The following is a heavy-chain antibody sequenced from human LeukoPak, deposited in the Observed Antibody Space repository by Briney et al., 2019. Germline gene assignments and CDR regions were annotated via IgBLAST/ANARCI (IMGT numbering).Heavy chain of an antibody. CDR2: IYYSGST. CDR3: ARDLGYYDILTGFLPGGYFDL. D-gene: IGHD3-9*01. Sequence: SETLSLTCTVSGGSISSYYWSWIRQPPGKGLEWIGYIYYSGSTNYNPSLKSRVTISVDTSKNQFSLKLSSVTAADTAVYYCARDLGYYDILTGFLPGGYFDLWGRGTLVTVSS. V-gene: IGHV4-59*01. CDR1: GGSISSYY. J-gene: IGHJ2*01.